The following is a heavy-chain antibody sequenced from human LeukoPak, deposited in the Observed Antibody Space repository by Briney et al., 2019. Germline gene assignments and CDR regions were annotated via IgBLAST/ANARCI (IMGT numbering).Heavy chain of an antibody. CDR1: GYTFTGYY. J-gene: IGHJ4*02. D-gene: IGHD3-16*01. CDR2: INPNSGGT. V-gene: IGHV1-2*02. CDR3: ARSGIMITFGGV. Sequence: ASVKVSCKASGYTFTGYYMHWVRQAPGQGLEWMGWINPNSGGTNYAQKFQGRVTMTRDTSISTAYMELSRLRSDDTAVHYCARSGIMITFGGVWGQGTLVTVSS.